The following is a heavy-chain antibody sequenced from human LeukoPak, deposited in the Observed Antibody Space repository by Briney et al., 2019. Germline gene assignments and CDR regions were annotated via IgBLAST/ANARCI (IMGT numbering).Heavy chain of an antibody. V-gene: IGHV1-2*02. CDR2: INPNSGGT. Sequence: ASVKVSCKASGYTFTDYYMHWVRQAPGQGLEWMGWINPNSGGTNYAQKFQGRVTMTRDTSISTAYMALSRLRSDDTAVYYCARDRTFFDYWGQGTLVTVSS. CDR1: GYTFTDYY. D-gene: IGHD1-1*01. CDR3: ARDRTFFDY. J-gene: IGHJ4*02.